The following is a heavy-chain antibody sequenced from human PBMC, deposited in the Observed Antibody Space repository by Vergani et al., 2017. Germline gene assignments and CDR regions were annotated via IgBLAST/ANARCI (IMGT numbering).Heavy chain of an antibody. J-gene: IGHJ6*02. V-gene: IGHV1-69*13. CDR1: GGTFSSYA. Sequence: QIQLVQSGAEVKQPGASVKVSCKASGGTFSSYAISWVRQAPGQGLEWMGRIIPIFGTANYAQKFQGRVTITADESTSTAYMELSSLRSEDTAVYYCARAKDTAMVTWYYGMDVWGQGTTVTVSS. CDR3: ARAKDTAMVTWYYGMDV. D-gene: IGHD5-18*01. CDR2: IIPIFGTA.